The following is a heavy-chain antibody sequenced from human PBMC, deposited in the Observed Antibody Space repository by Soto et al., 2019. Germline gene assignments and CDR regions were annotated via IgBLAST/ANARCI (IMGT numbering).Heavy chain of an antibody. CDR3: TRGGGPSSSYFWFDS. CDR1: GGSFGGYY. CDR2: VNYRGRP. J-gene: IGHJ5*01. D-gene: IGHD6-13*01. V-gene: IGHV4-34*02. Sequence: QVHLQQWGAGLLRPSETLSLTCGISGGSFGGYYWTWIRQPPGKGLEWIGEVNYRGRPNYNPSLKRRVTVSLDMTNNPFSLPLNSVTAADTAFYYCTRGGGPSSSYFWFDSWGQGPLVTVSS.